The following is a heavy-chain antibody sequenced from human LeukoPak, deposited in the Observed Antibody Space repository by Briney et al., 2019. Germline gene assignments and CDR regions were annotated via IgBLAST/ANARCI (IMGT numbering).Heavy chain of an antibody. D-gene: IGHD6-6*01. CDR3: ARVGEYSSSSGAYYYGMDV. CDR2: ISYDGTNN. Sequence: GGSLRLSCAASGYTFSSYGMHWVRQAPGKGLEWVALISYDGTNNHYADSVKGRFTISRDDSKNTLYLQMNSLRAEDTAVYYCARVGEYSSSSGAYYYGMDVWGQGTTVTVSS. J-gene: IGHJ6*02. CDR1: GYTFSSYG. V-gene: IGHV3-30*03.